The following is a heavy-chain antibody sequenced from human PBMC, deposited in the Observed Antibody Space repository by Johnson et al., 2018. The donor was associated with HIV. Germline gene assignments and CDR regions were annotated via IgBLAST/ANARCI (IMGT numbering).Heavy chain of an antibody. D-gene: IGHD6-25*01. J-gene: IGHJ3*01. CDR3: AKETPSSGGTFDV. CDR1: GFTFISYA. CDR2: ISYDGSNK. V-gene: IGHV3-30-3*01. Sequence: VQLVESGGGVVQPGRSLRLSCAASGFTFISYAMHWVRQAPGKGLEWVAVISYDGSNKYYADSVKGRFTISRDNSKNTLYVQMNSLRDEDTAVYYCAKETPSSGGTFDVWGQGTVVTVSS.